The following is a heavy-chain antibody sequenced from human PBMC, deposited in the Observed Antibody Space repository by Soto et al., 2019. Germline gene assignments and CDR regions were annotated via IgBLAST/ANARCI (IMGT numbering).Heavy chain of an antibody. Sequence: QVQLVQSGAEVKEPGASVKGSCKASGYTFVSYGISWVRQAPGQGREWMGWNSPYNGNTNYAQKFQGRVTMTADTSTSTVYMELRSLRSDVPAVYYCSRDAQKWLVAAFDIWGQWTMVTVSS. J-gene: IGHJ3*02. CDR1: GYTFVSYG. V-gene: IGHV1-18*01. CDR2: NSPYNGNT. CDR3: SRDAQKWLVAAFDI. D-gene: IGHD6-19*01.